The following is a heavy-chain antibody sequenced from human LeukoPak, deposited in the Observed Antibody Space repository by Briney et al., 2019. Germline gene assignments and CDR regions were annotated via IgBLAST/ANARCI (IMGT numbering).Heavy chain of an antibody. CDR1: GGTFSSYA. D-gene: IGHD3-10*01. Sequence: ASVKVSCKASGGTFSSYAISWVRQAPGQGLEWMGRIIPIFGTANYAQKFQGRVTITTNESTSTAYMELSSLRSEDTAVYYCASSYYYGSGRVGYMDVWGKGTTVTVSS. J-gene: IGHJ6*03. CDR3: ASSYYYGSGRVGYMDV. V-gene: IGHV1-69*05. CDR2: IIPIFGTA.